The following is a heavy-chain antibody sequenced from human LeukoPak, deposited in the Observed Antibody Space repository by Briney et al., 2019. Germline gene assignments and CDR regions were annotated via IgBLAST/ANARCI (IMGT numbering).Heavy chain of an antibody. CDR3: ARVLQYCDILTGQYGMDV. CDR2: INAGNGNT. CDR1: GYTFTSYA. D-gene: IGHD3-9*01. V-gene: IGHV1-3*01. J-gene: IGHJ6*02. Sequence: ASVKVSCKASGYTFTSYAMHWVRQAPGQRLEWMGWINAGNGNTKYSQKFQGRVTITRDTSASTAYMELSSLRSEDTAVYYCARVLQYCDILTGQYGMDVWGQGTTVTVSS.